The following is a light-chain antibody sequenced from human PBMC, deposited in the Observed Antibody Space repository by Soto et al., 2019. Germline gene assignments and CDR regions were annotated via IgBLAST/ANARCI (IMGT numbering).Light chain of an antibody. J-gene: IGLJ2*01. CDR3: SAWDDSLNGVL. CDR2: DVS. Sequence: QSALTQPRSVSGSPGQSVTISCTGTSSDVGGYNYVSWYQQHPGKAPKLMIYDVSKRPSGVPDRFSGSKSGNTASLTISGLQAEDEAIYYCSAWDDSLNGVLFGGGTKLTVL. CDR1: SSDVGGYNY. V-gene: IGLV2-11*01.